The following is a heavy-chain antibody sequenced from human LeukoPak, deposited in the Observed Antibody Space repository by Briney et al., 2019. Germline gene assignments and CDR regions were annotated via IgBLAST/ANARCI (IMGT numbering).Heavy chain of an antibody. D-gene: IGHD3-22*01. J-gene: IGHJ4*02. CDR2: INHSGST. V-gene: IGHV4-34*01. CDR1: GGSFSGYY. Sequence: PSETLSLTCAVYGGSFSGYYWSWIRQPPGKGLEWIGEINHSGSTNYNPSLKSRVTISVDTSKNQFSLKLSSVTAAVTAVYYCARGLTYYYDSSGYYYDYWGQGTLVTVSS. CDR3: ARGLTYYYDSSGYYYDY.